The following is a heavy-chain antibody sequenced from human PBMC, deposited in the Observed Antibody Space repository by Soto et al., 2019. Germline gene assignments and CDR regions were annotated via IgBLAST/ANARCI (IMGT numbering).Heavy chain of an antibody. V-gene: IGHV3-33*01. Sequence: QVQLVESGGGVVQPGRTLRLSCAASEFTFSSYGMHWVRQAPGKGLEWVAVIWYDGRNKYYADSVKGRFTISRDNSKNTLYLQMNSLRAEDTAVYYCASGRSRLDLDYWGQGTLVTVSS. D-gene: IGHD6-25*01. CDR1: EFTFSSYG. CDR3: ASGRSRLDLDY. J-gene: IGHJ4*02. CDR2: IWYDGRNK.